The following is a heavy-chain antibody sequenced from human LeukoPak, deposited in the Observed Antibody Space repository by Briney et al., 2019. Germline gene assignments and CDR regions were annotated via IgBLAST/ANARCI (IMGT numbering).Heavy chain of an antibody. CDR1: GGSISSYY. Sequence: PSETLSLTCTVSGGSISSYYWSWIRQPPGKGLEWIGYIYYSGSTNYNPSLKSRVTISVDTSKNQFSLKLSSVTAADTAVYYCARGPDYETGYWPYYYYYGMDVWRQGTTVTVSS. J-gene: IGHJ6*02. D-gene: IGHD3-9*01. V-gene: IGHV4-59*01. CDR3: ARGPDYETGYWPYYYYYGMDV. CDR2: IYYSGST.